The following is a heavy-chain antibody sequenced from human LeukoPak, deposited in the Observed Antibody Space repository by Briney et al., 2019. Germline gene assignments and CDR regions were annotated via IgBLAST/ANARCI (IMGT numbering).Heavy chain of an antibody. CDR3: ARESPYYYDSSEKGIYFDY. CDR1: GYTFTSYY. V-gene: IGHV1-46*01. Sequence: ASVKVSCKASGYTFTSYYMHWVRQAPGQGLEWMGIINPSGGSTSYAQKFHGRVTMTRDTSTSTVYMELSSLRSEDTAVYYCARESPYYYDSSEKGIYFDYWGQGTLVTVSS. CDR2: INPSGGST. D-gene: IGHD3-22*01. J-gene: IGHJ4*02.